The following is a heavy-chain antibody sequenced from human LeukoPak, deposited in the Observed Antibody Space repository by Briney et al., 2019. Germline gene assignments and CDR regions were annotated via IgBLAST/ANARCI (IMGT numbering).Heavy chain of an antibody. CDR3: AKEVVRDYFDY. Sequence: GGSLRLSCTASGFIFSNYAMSWVRQAPGKGLEWVSAISGSGTNTFYADSVKGRFTISRDNFRNTLYLQMNSLRAEDTAIYHCAKEVVRDYFDYWGQGTLVTVSS. CDR1: GFIFSNYA. J-gene: IGHJ4*02. CDR2: ISGSGTNT. V-gene: IGHV3-23*01. D-gene: IGHD3-10*01.